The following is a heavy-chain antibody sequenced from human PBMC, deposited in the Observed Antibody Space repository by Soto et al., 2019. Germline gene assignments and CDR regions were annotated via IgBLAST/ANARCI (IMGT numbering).Heavy chain of an antibody. CDR1: GFTFDDYA. CDR3: AKSPYSNYAYGMDV. V-gene: IGHV3-9*01. J-gene: IGHJ6*02. CDR2: ISWNSGSI. D-gene: IGHD4-4*01. Sequence: EVQLLESGGGLVQPGRSLRLSCAASGFTFDDYAMHWVRQTPGKGLEWVSGISWNSGSIGYADSVKGRFTISRDNAKNSLFLQMNSLRPEDTALYYCAKSPYSNYAYGMDVWGQGTTVTVSS.